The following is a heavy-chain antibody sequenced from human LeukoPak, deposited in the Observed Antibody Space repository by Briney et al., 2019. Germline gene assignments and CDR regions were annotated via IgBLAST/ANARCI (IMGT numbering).Heavy chain of an antibody. CDR1: GFTFSSYW. V-gene: IGHV3-15*01. D-gene: IGHD1-1*01. Sequence: GGSLRLSCAASGFTFSSYWMHWVRQAPGQGLEWVGRIKSKTDGGTTDYAAPVKGRFTISRDDSKNTLYLQMNSLKTEDTAVYYCTTPGEGWDDHYRFGAFDIWGQGTMVTVSS. J-gene: IGHJ3*02. CDR2: IKSKTDGGTT. CDR3: TTPGEGWDDHYRFGAFDI.